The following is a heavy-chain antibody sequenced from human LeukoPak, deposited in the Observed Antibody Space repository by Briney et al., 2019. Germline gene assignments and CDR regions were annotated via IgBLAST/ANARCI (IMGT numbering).Heavy chain of an antibody. J-gene: IGHJ6*02. D-gene: IGHD5-12*01. V-gene: IGHV3-20*01. Sequence: GGSLRLSCVASGFTFDDYAINWVRQAPGKGLEGVSGLNGNGGSAGYADSVKGRFTISRDNAKNAVYLQMSSLRAEDAAFYHCVREGAGYRGYDYDYFYAMDVWGQGTTVTVSS. CDR1: GFTFDDYA. CDR3: VREGAGYRGYDYDYFYAMDV. CDR2: LNGNGGSA.